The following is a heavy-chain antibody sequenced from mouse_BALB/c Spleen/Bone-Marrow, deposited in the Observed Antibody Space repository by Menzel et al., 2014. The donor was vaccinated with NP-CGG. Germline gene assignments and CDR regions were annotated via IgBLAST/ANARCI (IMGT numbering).Heavy chain of an antibody. CDR2: IRNKANGYTT. Sequence: EVKLQESGGGLVQPGGSLRLSCATSGFTFTDYYMSWVRQPPGKALEWLGFIRNKANGYTTEYSASVKGRFTISRDNSLSILYLQMNALRAEDSATYYCARDDYYAMDYWGQGTSVTVSS. CDR3: ARDDYYAMDY. V-gene: IGHV7-3*02. CDR1: GFTFTDYY. J-gene: IGHJ4*01.